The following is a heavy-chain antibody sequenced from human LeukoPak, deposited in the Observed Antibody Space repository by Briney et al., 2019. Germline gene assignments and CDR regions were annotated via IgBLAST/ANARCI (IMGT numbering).Heavy chain of an antibody. CDR1: GGSFSGYY. D-gene: IGHD5-18*01. J-gene: IGHJ4*02. V-gene: IGHV4-34*01. CDR3: ARHEDTAMVVSPFDY. CDR2: INHSGST. Sequence: SETLSLTCAVYGGSFSGYYWSWIRQPPGKGLEWIGEINHSGSTNYNPSLKSRATISVDTSKNQFSLKLSSVTAADTAVYYCARHEDTAMVVSPFDYWGQGTLVTVSS.